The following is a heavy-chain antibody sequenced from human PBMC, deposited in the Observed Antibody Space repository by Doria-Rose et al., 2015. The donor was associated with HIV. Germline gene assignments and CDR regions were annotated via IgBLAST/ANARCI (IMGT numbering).Heavy chain of an antibody. V-gene: IGHV2-26*01. Sequence: QVTLKESGPVLVKPTETLTLTCTVSGVSLSSPGMGVSWIRQPPGKALEWLANIFSDDERSYKTSLKSRLTITRGTSKSQVVLTMTDMDPVDTATYYCARIKSSRWYHKYGFDFWGQGTLVIVSA. CDR2: IFSDDER. J-gene: IGHJ4*02. D-gene: IGHD6-13*01. CDR1: GVSLSSPGMG. CDR3: ARIKSSRWYHKYGFDF.